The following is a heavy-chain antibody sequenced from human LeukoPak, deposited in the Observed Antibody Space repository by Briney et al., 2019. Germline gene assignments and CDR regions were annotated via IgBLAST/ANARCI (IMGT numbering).Heavy chain of an antibody. V-gene: IGHV1-46*01. J-gene: IGHJ4*02. D-gene: IGHD6-19*01. Sequence: ASVKVSCKASGYTFTSYYMHWVRQAPGQGLEWMGIINPSGGSTSYAQKFQGRVTMTRDTSTSTVYMELSSLRSEDTAVYYCARETMGIAVAGSGYFDYWGQGTLVTVSS. CDR3: ARETMGIAVAGSGYFDY. CDR1: GYTFTSYY. CDR2: INPSGGST.